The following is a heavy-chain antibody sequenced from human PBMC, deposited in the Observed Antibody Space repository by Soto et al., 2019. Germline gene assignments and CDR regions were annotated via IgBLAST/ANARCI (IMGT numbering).Heavy chain of an antibody. D-gene: IGHD6-13*01. CDR2: IKSKTDGGTT. Sequence: EVQLVESGGGLVKPGGSLRLSCAASGFTFSNAWMNWVRQAPGKGLEWVGRIKSKTDGGTTDYAAPVKGRFTISRHDSKNTLYLQMNSLKTEDTAVYYSTTAPPLGAAADLYYGMDVWGQGTTVTVSS. V-gene: IGHV3-15*07. J-gene: IGHJ6*02. CDR1: GFTFSNAW. CDR3: TTAPPLGAAADLYYGMDV.